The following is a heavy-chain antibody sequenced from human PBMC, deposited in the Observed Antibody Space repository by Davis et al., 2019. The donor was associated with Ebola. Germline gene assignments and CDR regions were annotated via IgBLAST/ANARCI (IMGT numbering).Heavy chain of an antibody. D-gene: IGHD3-22*01. CDR3: ARRAMGSYYDSSGYNLDYYYYYMDV. CDR1: GYTFTSYD. Sequence: ASVKVSCKASGYTFTSYDINWVRQATGQGREGMGWMNPNSGNTGYAQKFQGRVTITRNTSISTAYMELSSLRAEDTAVYYCARRAMGSYYDSSGYNLDYYYYYMDVWGKGTTVTVSS. CDR2: MNPNSGNT. J-gene: IGHJ6*03. V-gene: IGHV1-8*03.